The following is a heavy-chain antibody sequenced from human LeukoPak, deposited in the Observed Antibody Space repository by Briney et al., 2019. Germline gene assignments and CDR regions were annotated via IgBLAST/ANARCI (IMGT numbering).Heavy chain of an antibody. CDR2: ISGTGGST. V-gene: IGHV3-23*01. D-gene: IGHD3-10*01. Sequence: GSLRLSCAASGFTFSSYAMSWVRQAPGKGLEWVSTISGTGGSTYYADSVKGRFTISRDNSKNTLYLQINSLRAEDTAVFYCAKESGEIGYYFDYWGQGTLVTVSS. CDR1: GFTFSSYA. CDR3: AKESGEIGYYFDY. J-gene: IGHJ4*02.